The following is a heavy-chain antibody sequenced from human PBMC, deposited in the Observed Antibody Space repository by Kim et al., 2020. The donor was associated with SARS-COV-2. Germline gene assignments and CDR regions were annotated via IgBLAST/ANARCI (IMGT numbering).Heavy chain of an antibody. V-gene: IGHV1-2*02. Sequence: ASVKVSCKASRYTFTGYYMHWVRQAPGQGLEWMGWINPNRGDTDYAQKFQGRVTMTRDTSISTAYMELSGLRSDDTALYYCASRTGTLDNWGQGTLDTVSS. D-gene: IGHD1-7*01. CDR2: INPNRGDT. CDR1: RYTFTGYY. J-gene: IGHJ4*02. CDR3: ASRTGTLDN.